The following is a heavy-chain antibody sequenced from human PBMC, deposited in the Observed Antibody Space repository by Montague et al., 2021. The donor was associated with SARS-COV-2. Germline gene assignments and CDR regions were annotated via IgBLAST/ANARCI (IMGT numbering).Heavy chain of an antibody. CDR3: ARHWGIAAAGS. Sequence: SESLSLTCSVSGGSITDRTYYWGCIRQSPGKGLEWIGAIKYSGTTYYNPSLKSRVTISLDTAKNQFSLKMTSVTAADSAVYYCARHWGIAAAGSWGQGTLVTVSS. CDR1: GGSITDRTYY. D-gene: IGHD6-13*01. J-gene: IGHJ4*02. CDR2: IKYSGTT. V-gene: IGHV4-39*01.